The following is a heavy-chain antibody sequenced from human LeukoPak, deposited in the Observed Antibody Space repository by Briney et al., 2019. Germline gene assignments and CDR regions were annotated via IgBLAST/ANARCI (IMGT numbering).Heavy chain of an antibody. CDR3: ARSQFDSSGYDNWFDP. Sequence: ASVKVSCKASGGTFSSYAISWVRQAPGQGLEWMGIINPSGGSTSYAQKFQGRVTMTRDTSTSTVYMELSSLRSEDTAVYYCARSQFDSSGYDNWFDPWGQGTLVTVSS. CDR1: GGTFSSYA. CDR2: INPSGGST. J-gene: IGHJ5*02. D-gene: IGHD3-22*01. V-gene: IGHV1-46*01.